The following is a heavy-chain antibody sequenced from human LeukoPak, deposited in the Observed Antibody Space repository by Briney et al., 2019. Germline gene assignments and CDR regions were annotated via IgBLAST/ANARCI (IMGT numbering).Heavy chain of an antibody. V-gene: IGHV3-53*01. J-gene: IGHJ5*02. CDR3: ARDCTVPRAAIVTES. CDR1: GFTVSSNY. D-gene: IGHD6-13*01. Sequence: GGSLRLSCAASGFTVSSNYMSWVRQAPGKGLEWVAVIYNGGTTSYADSVRGRFTISRDNSKNTLYLQMNSLRAEDTAVYYCARDCTVPRAAIVTESWGQGTLVTVSS. CDR2: IYNGGTT.